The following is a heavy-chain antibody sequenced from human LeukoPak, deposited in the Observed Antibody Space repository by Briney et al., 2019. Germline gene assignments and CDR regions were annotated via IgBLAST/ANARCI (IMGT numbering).Heavy chain of an antibody. J-gene: IGHJ3*01. Sequence: GSLRLSCAASGFTFSSYSMNWVRQAPGKGLEWVSSISSSSSYIYYADSVKGRFTISRDNAKNSLYLQMNSLRAEDTAVYYCARVDGSGSYPAPDHPAFWGQGTMVTVSS. V-gene: IGHV3-21*01. CDR2: ISSSSSYI. CDR1: GFTFSSYS. D-gene: IGHD3-10*01. CDR3: ARVDGSGSYPAPDHPAF.